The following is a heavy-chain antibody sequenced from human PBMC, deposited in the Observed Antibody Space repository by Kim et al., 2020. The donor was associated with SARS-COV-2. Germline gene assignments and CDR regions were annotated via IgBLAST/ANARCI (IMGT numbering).Heavy chain of an antibody. CDR2: ISYDGSNK. Sequence: GGSLRLSCAASGFTFSSYAMHWVRQAPGKGLEWVAVISYDGSNKYYADSVKGRFTISRDNSKNTLYLQMNSLRAEDTAVYYCARDRLGGIAAASIDYWGQGTLVTVSS. D-gene: IGHD6-13*01. CDR3: ARDRLGGIAAASIDY. V-gene: IGHV3-30-3*01. J-gene: IGHJ4*02. CDR1: GFTFSSYA.